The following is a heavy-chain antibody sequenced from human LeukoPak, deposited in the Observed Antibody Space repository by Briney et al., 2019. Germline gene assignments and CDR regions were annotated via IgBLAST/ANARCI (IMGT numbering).Heavy chain of an antibody. J-gene: IGHJ3*02. Sequence: ASVKVSCKASGYTFTSYGISWVRQAPGQGLEWMGWISAYNGNTNYAQKLQGRVTMTTDTSTSTAYMELRSLRSDDTAVYYCARRLSITIFGVVIPEGTEAFDIWGQGTMVTVSS. CDR2: ISAYNGNT. V-gene: IGHV1-18*01. D-gene: IGHD3-3*01. CDR3: ARRLSITIFGVVIPEGTEAFDI. CDR1: GYTFTSYG.